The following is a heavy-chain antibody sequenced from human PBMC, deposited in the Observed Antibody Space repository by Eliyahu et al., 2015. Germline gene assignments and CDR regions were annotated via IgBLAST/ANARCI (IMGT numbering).Heavy chain of an antibody. J-gene: IGHJ4*02. Sequence: MHLXQSGSEXREPGSSVXISCXASGXTFTYPYLHWVRQAPGQPPPWLGWITPYXGNTNYARDFRNRVTITRSTSLTFSYLELRGLQSADTATYYCARSSLYGDPYYFDSWGQGTLLTVSS. D-gene: IGHD2/OR15-2a*01. CDR2: ITPYXGNT. CDR3: ARSSLYGDPYYFDS. CDR1: GXTFTYPY. V-gene: IGHV1-45*02.